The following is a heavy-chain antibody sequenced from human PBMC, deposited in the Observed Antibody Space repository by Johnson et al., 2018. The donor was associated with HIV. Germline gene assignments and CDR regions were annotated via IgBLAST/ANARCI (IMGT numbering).Heavy chain of an antibody. V-gene: IGHV3-23*04. CDR3: ARDRLYSSGWYGTDAFDI. CDR1: GFTFSSFA. CDR2: ISGAGGSR. Sequence: EVQLVESGGDLVQPGGSLRLSCAASGFTFSSFAMSWVRQAPGKGLEWVSGISGAGGSRNYADSVKGRFTISRDNSKNTLYLQMNSLRAEDTAVYYCARDRLYSSGWYGTDAFDIWGQGTIVTVSS. J-gene: IGHJ3*02. D-gene: IGHD6-19*01.